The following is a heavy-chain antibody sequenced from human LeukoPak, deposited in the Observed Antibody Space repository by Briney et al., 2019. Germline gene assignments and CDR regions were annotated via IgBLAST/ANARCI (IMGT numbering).Heavy chain of an antibody. D-gene: IGHD2-2*01. J-gene: IGHJ4*02. CDR3: ARGPSGEDIVVVPAAKGEDY. Sequence: KTSETLSLTCAVYGGSFSGYYWSWIRQPPGKGLEWIGEINHSGSTNYNPSLTSRVTISINTSQNQFSLKLSSVTAADTDVYYCARGPSGEDIVVVPAAKGEDYWGQGTLVTVSS. V-gene: IGHV4-34*01. CDR1: GGSFSGYY. CDR2: INHSGST.